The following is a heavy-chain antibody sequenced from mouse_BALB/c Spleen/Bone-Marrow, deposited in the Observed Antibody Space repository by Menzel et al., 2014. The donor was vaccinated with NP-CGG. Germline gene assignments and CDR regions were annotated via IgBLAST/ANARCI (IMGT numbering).Heavy chain of an antibody. CDR2: IWSGGST. Sequence: VQLVESGPGLVQPSQSLSITCTVSGFSLTSYGVHWVRQSPGKGLEWLGVIWSGGSTDYSAAFISRLSISKDNSKSQVFFKMNSLQANDTAIYYCARQGRYFDVLGDGTTVTISS. J-gene: IGHJ1*01. CDR1: GFSLTSYG. CDR3: ARQGRYFDV. V-gene: IGHV2-2*02.